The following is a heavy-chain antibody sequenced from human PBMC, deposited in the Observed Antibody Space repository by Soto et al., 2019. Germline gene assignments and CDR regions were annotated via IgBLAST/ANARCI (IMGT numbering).Heavy chain of an antibody. D-gene: IGHD2-15*01. Sequence: SETLSLTCAVYGGSFRGYFWSWIRQPPGKGLEWIGEINHSGITSYSPSLGSRVTTSVDTPKNQFSLRLRSVTAADTAIYYCARRFCSDSYCSYFDYWGRGTLVTVSS. CDR1: GGSFRGYF. V-gene: IGHV4-34*10. CDR2: INHSGIT. J-gene: IGHJ4*02. CDR3: ARRFCSDSYCSYFDY.